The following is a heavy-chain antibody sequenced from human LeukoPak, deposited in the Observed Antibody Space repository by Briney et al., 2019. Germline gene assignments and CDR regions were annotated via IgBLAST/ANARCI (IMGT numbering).Heavy chain of an antibody. J-gene: IGHJ3*02. CDR2: TRNREKSYTT. V-gene: IGHV3-72*01. CDR1: GFTLCAHY. Sequence: PGASLRLSCAASGFTLCAHYMDWVRQAPGQGLEWVGRTRNREKSYTTEYAASVKGRFTISRDDSTNSLFLQMNSLKTEDTAIYYCVRTVRYDDYPYNAFDIWGPGTMVTVSS. D-gene: IGHD5-12*01. CDR3: VRTVRYDDYPYNAFDI.